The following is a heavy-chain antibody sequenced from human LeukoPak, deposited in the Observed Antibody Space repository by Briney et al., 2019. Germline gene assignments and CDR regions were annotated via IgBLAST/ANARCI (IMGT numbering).Heavy chain of an antibody. V-gene: IGHV4-30-2*01. CDR1: GGSISSYS. CDR2: IYHSGST. CDR3: ARGIDSYGPGNWFDP. D-gene: IGHD5-18*01. Sequence: PSETLSLTCTVSGGSISSYSWSWIRQPPGKGLEWIGYIYHSGSTYYNPSLKSRVTISVDRSKNQFSLKLSSVTAADTAVYYCARGIDSYGPGNWFDPWGQGTLVTVSS. J-gene: IGHJ5*02.